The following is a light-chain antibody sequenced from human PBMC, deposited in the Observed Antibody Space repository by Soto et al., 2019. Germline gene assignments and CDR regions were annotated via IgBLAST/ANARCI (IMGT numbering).Light chain of an antibody. CDR1: QSVSCSY. V-gene: IGKV3-20*01. J-gene: IGKJ1*01. CDR2: GAS. CDR3: QQYVSSPWT. Sequence: EIVLTQSPGTLSLSPGERATLSCRASQSVSCSYLAWYQQKPGQAPRLLIYGASSRATGIPDRFSGSGSGTDFTLTISRLEPEDFAVYYCQQYVSSPWTFGQGTKVDIK.